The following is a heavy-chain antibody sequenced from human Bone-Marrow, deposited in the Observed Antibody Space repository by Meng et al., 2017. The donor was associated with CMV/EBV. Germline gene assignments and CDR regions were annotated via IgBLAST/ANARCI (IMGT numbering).Heavy chain of an antibody. Sequence: GESLKISCAASGFTFSNYAMHWVRQAPGKGLEWVAVLSYDGTNKYFADSVKGRFTISRDNSKNTLYLQMNSLRTEDTALYYCARVAYDFWSGCGYWGQGNLVTVSS. CDR1: GFTFSNYA. J-gene: IGHJ4*02. V-gene: IGHV3-30*04. CDR3: ARVAYDFWSGCGY. D-gene: IGHD3-3*01. CDR2: LSYDGTNK.